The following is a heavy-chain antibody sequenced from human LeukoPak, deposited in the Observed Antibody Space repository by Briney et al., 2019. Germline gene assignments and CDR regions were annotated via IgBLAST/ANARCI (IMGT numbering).Heavy chain of an antibody. V-gene: IGHV1-69*13. Sequence: SVKVSCKASGGTFSSYAISWVRQAPGQGLEWMGGIIPIFGTANYAQKFQGRVTITADESTSTAYMELSSLRSEDTAVYYCASGPGAKPPRRNYAFDIWGQGTMVTVSS. J-gene: IGHJ3*02. D-gene: IGHD1-26*01. CDR3: ASGPGAKPPRRNYAFDI. CDR1: GGTFSSYA. CDR2: IIPIFGTA.